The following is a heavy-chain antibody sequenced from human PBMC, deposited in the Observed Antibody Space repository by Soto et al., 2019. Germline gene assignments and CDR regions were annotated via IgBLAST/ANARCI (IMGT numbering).Heavy chain of an antibody. CDR3: ATLWFGEGNY. D-gene: IGHD3-10*01. CDR2: IYYSGST. CDR1: GGSISSSSYY. Sequence: QLQLQESGPGLVKPSETLSLTCTVSGGSISSSSYYWGWIRQPPGKGLEWIGSIYYSGSTYYNPSLMSRVTLSVDTSTNQFSLKLSSVTAADTAVYYCATLWFGEGNYWGQGTLVSVSS. J-gene: IGHJ4*02. V-gene: IGHV4-39*01.